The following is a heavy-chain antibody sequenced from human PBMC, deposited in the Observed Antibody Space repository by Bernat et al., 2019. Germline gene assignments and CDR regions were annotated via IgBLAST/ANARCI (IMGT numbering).Heavy chain of an antibody. CDR3: AREVRPMYSGSSGRYYMDV. J-gene: IGHJ6*03. CDR2: INHSGST. D-gene: IGHD6-6*01. CDR1: GGSFSGYY. V-gene: IGHV4-34*01. Sequence: VQLQQWGAGLLKPSETLSLTCAVYGGSFSGYYWRWIRQPPGKGLEWIGEINHSGSTNYNPSLMRRVTISVDTSKNQFSLKLSSVNAADTAVYYCAREVRPMYSGSSGRYYMDVWGKGTTVTVSS.